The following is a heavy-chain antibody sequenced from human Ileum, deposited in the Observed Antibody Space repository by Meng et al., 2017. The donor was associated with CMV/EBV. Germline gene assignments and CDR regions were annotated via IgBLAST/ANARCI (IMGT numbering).Heavy chain of an antibody. V-gene: IGHV4-4*02. CDR3: ARNGYYSLDY. Sequence: SLNGAVSGGSFRSSKWWSWVRQPPEKGLEWIGQIYDSGSTTYNPSLKSRVTISLDESKNEFSLKLNSVTAADTAVYYCARNGYYSLDYWSQGALVTVSS. J-gene: IGHJ4*02. CDR2: IYDSGST. CDR1: GGSFRSSKW. D-gene: IGHD3-22*01.